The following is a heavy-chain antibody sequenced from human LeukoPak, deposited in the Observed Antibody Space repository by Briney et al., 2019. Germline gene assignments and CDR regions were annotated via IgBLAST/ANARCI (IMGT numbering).Heavy chain of an antibody. Sequence: PGGSLRLSCAASGFTFSSYSMNWIRQAPGKGLEWVSSISDSSSYIYYADSVKGRFTISRDNAKNSLYLQMNSLRAEDTAVYYCARAHNWKYGTFDRWGQGTLVTVSS. V-gene: IGHV3-21*01. CDR2: ISDSSSYI. CDR1: GFTFSSYS. J-gene: IGHJ4*02. CDR3: ARAHNWKYGTFDR. D-gene: IGHD1-7*01.